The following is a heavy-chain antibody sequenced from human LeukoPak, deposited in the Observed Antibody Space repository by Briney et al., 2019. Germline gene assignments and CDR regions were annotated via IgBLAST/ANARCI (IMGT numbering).Heavy chain of an antibody. Sequence: ASVKVSCKASGYTFTSYYMHWVRQAPGQGLEWRGIINPSGGSTSYAQKSQGSVTMTRDMSTSTEYMELSSLRSEDTAVYYCARDNSVEDTAWWFDPWGQGTLVTVSS. CDR1: GYTFTSYY. J-gene: IGHJ5*02. CDR2: INPSGGST. CDR3: ARDNSVEDTAWWFDP. V-gene: IGHV1-46*01. D-gene: IGHD4-23*01.